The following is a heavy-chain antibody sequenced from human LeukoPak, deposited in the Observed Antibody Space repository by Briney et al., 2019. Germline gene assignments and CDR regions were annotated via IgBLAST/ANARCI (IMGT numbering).Heavy chain of an antibody. D-gene: IGHD1-26*01. V-gene: IGHV1-18*01. Sequence: GASVKVSCKASGYTFTNYGFSWVRQAPGQGLEWMGWISAYNGDTKYAQNLQGRVTMTTDTSTSTAYMELRSLRADDTAVYYCARDFSNNSGFKVVFDFWGQGTLVAVSS. CDR3: ARDFSNNSGFKVVFDF. CDR2: ISAYNGDT. J-gene: IGHJ4*02. CDR1: GYTFTNYG.